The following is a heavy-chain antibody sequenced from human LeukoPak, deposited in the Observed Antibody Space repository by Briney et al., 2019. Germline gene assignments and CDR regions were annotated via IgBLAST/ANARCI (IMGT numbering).Heavy chain of an antibody. D-gene: IGHD3-16*01. CDR2: INTDGRST. CDR1: GFTLSSYW. J-gene: IGHJ4*02. CDR3: ARRVPNEVITDYFDY. Sequence: GGSLRLSCAASGFTLSSYWMHWVRQAPGKGLEWVSRINTDGRSTSYADSVKGRFTISRDNAKNSLFLQMNSLRAEDTAVYYCARRVPNEVITDYFDYWGPGTLVTVSS. V-gene: IGHV3-74*01.